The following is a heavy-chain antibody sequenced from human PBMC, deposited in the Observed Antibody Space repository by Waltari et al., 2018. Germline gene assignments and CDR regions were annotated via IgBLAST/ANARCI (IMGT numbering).Heavy chain of an antibody. CDR1: GASISRSHYY. CDR3: ARHGYSGGWFDP. Sequence: QLQLQESGPGLVKPSETLSLTCSVSGASISRSHYYWDWIRQPPGKGLEWIGSMFNGGSTYYNPSLKSRVTISVDTSKNQFSLRLNSVTAADTAIYYCARHGYSGGWFDPWGQGTLVTVSS. J-gene: IGHJ5*02. V-gene: IGHV4-39*01. D-gene: IGHD4-17*01. CDR2: MFNGGST.